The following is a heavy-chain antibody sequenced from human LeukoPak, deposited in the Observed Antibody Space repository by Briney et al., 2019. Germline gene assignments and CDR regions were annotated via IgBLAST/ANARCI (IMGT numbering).Heavy chain of an antibody. CDR2: ISSSGSTI. D-gene: IGHD6-19*01. V-gene: IGHV3-48*03. Sequence: GGSLRLSCAASGFTFSSYEMNWVRQAPGKGLEWVSYISSSGSTIYYADSVKGRFTISRDNAKNSLYLQMNSLRAEDTAVYYCAKDIAPHSAVAGQPSDYWGQGTLVTDSS. CDR1: GFTFSSYE. J-gene: IGHJ4*02. CDR3: AKDIAPHSAVAGQPSDY.